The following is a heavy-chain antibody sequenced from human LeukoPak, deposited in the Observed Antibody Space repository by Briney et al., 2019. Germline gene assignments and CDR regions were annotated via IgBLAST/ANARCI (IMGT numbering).Heavy chain of an antibody. D-gene: IGHD3-3*01. CDR2: IYYSGST. J-gene: IGHJ4*02. V-gene: IGHV4-59*01. Sequence: SETLSLTCTVSGGSISSYYWSWIRQPPGKGLEWIGYIYYSGSTNYNPSLKSRVTISVDTSKNQFSLKLSSVTAADTAVYYCARALYFGVVSEYYFDYWGQGTLVTVSS. CDR1: GGSISSYY. CDR3: ARALYFGVVSEYYFDY.